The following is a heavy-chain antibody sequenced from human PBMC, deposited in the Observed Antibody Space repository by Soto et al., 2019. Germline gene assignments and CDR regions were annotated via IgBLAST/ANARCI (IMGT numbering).Heavy chain of an antibody. J-gene: IGHJ5*02. CDR1: GFTFTNYA. Sequence: GGSLRLSCAASGFTFTNYAMTWVRQTPGKGLEWVSGICASGGLKYYADSVRGRFTVSRDNSKNILYLQMDNLRDEDTALYYCAREVGAPSGWLDPWGQGTQVTVSS. V-gene: IGHV3-23*01. CDR3: AREVGAPSGWLDP. D-gene: IGHD1-26*01. CDR2: ICASGGLK.